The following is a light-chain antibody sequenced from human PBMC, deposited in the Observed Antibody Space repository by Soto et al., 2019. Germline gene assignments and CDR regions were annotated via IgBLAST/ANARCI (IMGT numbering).Light chain of an antibody. V-gene: IGKV1-27*01. CDR2: ATS. CDR1: QGIARY. J-gene: IGKJ4*01. CDR3: QKYNSAPLT. Sequence: DVQMTQSPSSLSASVGDRVTITCRASQGIARYLAWFQQKPGKVPRLLVYATSTLQSGVPLRFSGSGSGTDFTLTISSLQTEDVATYYCQKYNSAPLTFGLGTKLEIK.